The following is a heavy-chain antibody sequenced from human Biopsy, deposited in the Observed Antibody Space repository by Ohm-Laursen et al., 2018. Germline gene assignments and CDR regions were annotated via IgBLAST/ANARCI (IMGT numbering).Heavy chain of an antibody. CDR2: NIPILGTG. CDR3: ATDGAGSYNEN. Sequence: GSSVKVSCNAPGGTFSNYGVNWVRQAPGQGLEWLGGNIPILGTGNYAQKFQERVTVAADTSTSTATMELSSLRSADTAVYYCATDGAGSYNENWGHGTLVTVSS. D-gene: IGHD3-10*01. V-gene: IGHV1-69*06. CDR1: GGTFSNYG. J-gene: IGHJ4*01.